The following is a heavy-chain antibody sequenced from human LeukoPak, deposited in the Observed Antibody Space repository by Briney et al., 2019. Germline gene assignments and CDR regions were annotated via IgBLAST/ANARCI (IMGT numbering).Heavy chain of an antibody. CDR3: AKPLYGSSSPSPNRHYYYGMDV. CDR2: ISYDGSNK. V-gene: IGHV3-30*18. Sequence: GGSLRLSCAASGFTFSSYGMHWVRQAPGKGLEWVAVISYDGSNKYYADSVKGRFTISRDNSKNTLYLQMNSLRAEDTAVYYCAKPLYGSSSPSPNRHYYYGMDVWGKGTTVIVSS. J-gene: IGHJ6*04. CDR1: GFTFSSYG. D-gene: IGHD6-13*01.